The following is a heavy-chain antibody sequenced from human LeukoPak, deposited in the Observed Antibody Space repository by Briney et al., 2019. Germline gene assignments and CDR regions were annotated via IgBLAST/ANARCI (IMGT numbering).Heavy chain of an antibody. CDR3: ARSLSSGRNY. CDR2: IYYSGST. D-gene: IGHD6-19*01. V-gene: IGHV4-39*07. Sequence: PSETLSLTCTVSGGSISSSSYYWGWIRQPPGKGLEWIGSIYYSGSTYYNPSLKSRVTISVDTSKNQFSLKLSSVTAADTAVYYCARSLSSGRNYWGQGTLVTVSS. J-gene: IGHJ4*02. CDR1: GGSISSSSYY.